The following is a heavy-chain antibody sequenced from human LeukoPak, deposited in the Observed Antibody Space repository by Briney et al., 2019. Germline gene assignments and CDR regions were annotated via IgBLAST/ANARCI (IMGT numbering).Heavy chain of an antibody. D-gene: IGHD4-11*01. J-gene: IGHJ4*02. CDR3: AKDKNDYSNYVRSYYFDY. Sequence: GGSLGLSCAASGFTFSSYAMSWVRQAPGKGLERVSAISGSGGSTYYADSVKGRFTISRDNSKNTLYLQMNSLRAEDMAVYYCAKDKNDYSNYVRSYYFDYWGQGTLVTVSS. CDR2: ISGSGGST. CDR1: GFTFSSYA. V-gene: IGHV3-23*01.